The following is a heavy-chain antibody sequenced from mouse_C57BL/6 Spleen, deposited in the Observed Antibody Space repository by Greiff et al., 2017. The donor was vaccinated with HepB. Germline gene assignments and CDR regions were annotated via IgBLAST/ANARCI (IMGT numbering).Heavy chain of an antibody. D-gene: IGHD2-3*01. Sequence: QVHVKQPGAELVKPGASVTLSCKASGYTFTSYWMHWVTQRPGQGLEWIGMIHPNSGSTNYNEKFKSKATLTVDKSSRTAYMQLSSLTSEDSAVYYCAGDGIPWGAMDYWGQGTSVTVSS. CDR2: IHPNSGST. J-gene: IGHJ4*01. V-gene: IGHV1-64*01. CDR1: GYTFTSYW. CDR3: AGDGIPWGAMDY.